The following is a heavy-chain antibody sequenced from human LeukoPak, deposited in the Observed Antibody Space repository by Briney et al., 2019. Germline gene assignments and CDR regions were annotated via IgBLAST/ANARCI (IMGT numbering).Heavy chain of an antibody. CDR1: GGTFSSYA. V-gene: IGHV1-69*05. Sequence: SVKVSCKASGGTFSSYAISWVRQAPGQGLEWMGGIIPIFGTANYAQKFQGRVTITTDESTSTAYMELGSLRSEDTAVYYCAREELPPYNWNYVDIWGQGTMVTVSS. CDR2: IIPIFGTA. CDR3: AREELPPYNWNYVDI. J-gene: IGHJ3*02. D-gene: IGHD1-7*01.